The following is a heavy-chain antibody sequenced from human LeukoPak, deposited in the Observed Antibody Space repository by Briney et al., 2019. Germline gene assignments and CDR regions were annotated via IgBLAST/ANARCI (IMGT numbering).Heavy chain of an antibody. V-gene: IGHV1-46*01. Sequence: EASVKVSCKASGYTFTSYYMHWVRQAPGQGLEWMGIINPSGGSTSYAQKFQGRVTMTRDMSTSTVYMELSSLRSEDTAVYYCARDRAVCTNGVCYTDAFDIWGQGTMVTVSS. J-gene: IGHJ3*02. CDR2: INPSGGST. CDR1: GYTFTSYY. CDR3: ARDRAVCTNGVCYTDAFDI. D-gene: IGHD2-8*01.